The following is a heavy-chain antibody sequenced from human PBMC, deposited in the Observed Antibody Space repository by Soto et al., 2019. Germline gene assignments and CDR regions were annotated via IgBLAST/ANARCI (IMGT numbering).Heavy chain of an antibody. Sequence: PGGCLRLSCAASGFTFSSYAMHWVRQAPGKGLEWVAVISYDGSNKYYADSVKGRFTISRDNSKNTLYLQMNSLRAEDTAVYYCARVIQELHYYYGMDVWGQGTTVTVSS. J-gene: IGHJ6*02. CDR3: ARVIQELHYYYGMDV. V-gene: IGHV3-30-3*01. CDR2: ISYDGSNK. D-gene: IGHD1-7*01. CDR1: GFTFSSYA.